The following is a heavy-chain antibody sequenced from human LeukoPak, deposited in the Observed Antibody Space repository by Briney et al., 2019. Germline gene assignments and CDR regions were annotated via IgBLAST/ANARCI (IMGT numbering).Heavy chain of an antibody. CDR3: AASRWLAPDY. J-gene: IGHJ4*02. Sequence: ASVKVSCKFSGYTLTELSMHWVRQPPGKGLEWVGGFDPEDGEKIYAHKFQARVTITEDTSTDTAYMDLSSLRSEVTAVYYCAASRWLAPDYWGQGTLVTVSS. D-gene: IGHD6-19*01. CDR2: FDPEDGEK. V-gene: IGHV1-24*01. CDR1: GYTLTELS.